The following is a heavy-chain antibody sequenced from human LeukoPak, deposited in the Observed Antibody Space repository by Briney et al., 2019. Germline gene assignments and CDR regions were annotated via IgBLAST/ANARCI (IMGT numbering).Heavy chain of an antibody. CDR1: GFDFSSNW. CDR2: IKGDGIST. CDR3: ARVQGHPPNGLDI. V-gene: IGHV3-74*01. Sequence: GSLRLSCAASGFDFSSNWMHWVRHAPGQGLVWVSRIKGDGISTSYADAVKGRFTISRDNAKNTAYLQMNSLRAEDTAVYYCARVQGHPPNGLDIWGQGTMVTVSS. J-gene: IGHJ3*02. D-gene: IGHD2-8*01.